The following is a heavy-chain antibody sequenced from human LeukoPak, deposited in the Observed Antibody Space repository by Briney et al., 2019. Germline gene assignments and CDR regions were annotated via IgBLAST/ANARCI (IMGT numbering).Heavy chain of an antibody. CDR2: ISHSGSTI. D-gene: IGHD1-26*01. Sequence: GGSLRLSCAASGFTSSDYYMSWIRQAPGKGLEWVSYISHSGSTIYYADSVKGRFTVSRDNAKYSLYLQMNSLRAEDTAVYYCARAPKFRLVGVPKGPFDPWGQGTLVTVSS. J-gene: IGHJ5*02. CDR3: ARAPKFRLVGVPKGPFDP. V-gene: IGHV3-11*01. CDR1: GFTSSDYY.